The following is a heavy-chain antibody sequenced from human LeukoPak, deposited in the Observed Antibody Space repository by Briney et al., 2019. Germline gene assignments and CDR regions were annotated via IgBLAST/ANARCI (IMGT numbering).Heavy chain of an antibody. CDR3: ATDLIHYYGSGAKT. J-gene: IGHJ5*02. D-gene: IGHD3-10*01. Sequence: GGSLRLSCEVSGFAFSSYHMNWVRQAPGKGLEWVSSIGSSGSYIYYADSLTGRFTISRDNAKNSLYLQMNSLRAEDTAVYYCATDLIHYYGSGAKTWGQGTLVTVSS. CDR1: GFAFSSYH. V-gene: IGHV3-21*01. CDR2: IGSSGSYI.